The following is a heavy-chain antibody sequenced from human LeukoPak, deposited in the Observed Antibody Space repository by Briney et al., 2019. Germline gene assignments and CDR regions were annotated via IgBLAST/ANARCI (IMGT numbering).Heavy chain of an antibody. D-gene: IGHD3-10*01. CDR3: ARVALWFRESYGMDV. V-gene: IGHV1-69*04. CDR1: GGTFSSYA. CDR2: IIPILGIA. Sequence: SVKVSFKASGGTFSSYAISWVRQAPGQGLEWMGRIIPILGIANYAQKFQGRVTITADKSTSTAYMELSSLRSEDTAVYYCARVALWFRESYGMDVWGQGTTVTVSS. J-gene: IGHJ6*02.